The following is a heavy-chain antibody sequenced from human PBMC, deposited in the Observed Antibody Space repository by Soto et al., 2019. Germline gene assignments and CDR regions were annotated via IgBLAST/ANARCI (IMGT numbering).Heavy chain of an antibody. D-gene: IGHD6-19*01. CDR1: GGSFSTNE. J-gene: IGHJ4*02. Sequence: QVHLEQSGAEEMKPGTSVKVSCKASGGSFSTNEIDWVRQAHGQGFEWLGRIFPDVGPADYAQKFQGRLAIIAQESTRTVYMDLSHLPSADTAVYFWERARYSSRWGTFDRWGQGNQGAGSS. CDR3: ERARYSSRWGTFDR. CDR2: IFPDVGPA. V-gene: IGHV1-69*01.